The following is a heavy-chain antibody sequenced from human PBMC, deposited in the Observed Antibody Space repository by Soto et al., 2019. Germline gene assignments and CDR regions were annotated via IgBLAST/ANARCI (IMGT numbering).Heavy chain of an antibody. D-gene: IGHD7-27*01. CDR1: GGSFSGYY. J-gene: IGHJ4*02. CDR3: ERHSVYGEFDF. Sequence: SETLSLTCAVYGGSFSGYYWSWIRQPPGKGLEWVGYIYYSGSTNYNPSLKSRVTISVDTSKNQFSLKLTSVTATDTAVYYCERHSVYGEFDFWGQGILVTVSS. V-gene: IGHV4-59*08. CDR2: IYYSGST.